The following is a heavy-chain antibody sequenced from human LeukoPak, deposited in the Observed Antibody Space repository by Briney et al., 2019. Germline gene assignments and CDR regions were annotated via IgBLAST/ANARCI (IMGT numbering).Heavy chain of an antibody. CDR2: INHSGST. D-gene: IGHD3-3*01. CDR1: GGSFSGYY. CDR3: ARSITIFGVVRRTNWFDP. V-gene: IGHV4-34*01. Sequence: SETLSLTCAVCGGSFSGYYWSWIRQPPGKGLEWIGEINHSGSTNYNPSLKSRVTISVDTSKNQFSLKLSSVTAADTAVYYCARSITIFGVVRRTNWFDPWGQGTLVTVSS. J-gene: IGHJ5*02.